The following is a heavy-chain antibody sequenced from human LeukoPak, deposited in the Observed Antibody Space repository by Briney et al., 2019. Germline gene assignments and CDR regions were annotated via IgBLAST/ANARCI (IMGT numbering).Heavy chain of an antibody. CDR3: ARTTVVAITNWFDP. J-gene: IGHJ5*02. CDR2: IYPGDSDT. CDR1: GYTFITYW. D-gene: IGHD3-22*01. V-gene: IGHV5-51*01. Sequence: GESLKISCRASGYTFITYWIGWVRPMPGKGLEWMGVIYPGDSDTRYSPAFQGQVTISVDKSINTAYLQWSSLKASDTAIYYCARTTVVAITNWFDPWGQGTLVTVSS.